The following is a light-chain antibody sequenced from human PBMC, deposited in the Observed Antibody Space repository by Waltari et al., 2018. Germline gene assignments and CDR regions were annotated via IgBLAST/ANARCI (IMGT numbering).Light chain of an antibody. CDR3: QQYNSYS. CDR1: QSISSW. J-gene: IGKJ1*01. V-gene: IGKV1-5*03. CDR2: KAS. Sequence: DTQMTQSPSTLSASVGDRVTITCRASQSISSWLAWYQQKPGKAPKLLIYKASSLESGVPSRFSGSGSGTEFTLTISSLQPDDFATYYCQQYNSYSFGQGTKVEIK.